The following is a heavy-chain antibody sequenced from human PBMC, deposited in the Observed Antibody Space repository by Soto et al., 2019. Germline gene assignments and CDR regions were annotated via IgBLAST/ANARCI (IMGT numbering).Heavy chain of an antibody. D-gene: IGHD3-3*01. J-gene: IGHJ4*02. CDR3: ARAPEGLRFLEWLLAH. CDR2: ISPDNGNT. CDR1: GYTFTIYG. V-gene: IGHV1-18*01. Sequence: GASVKVSCKASGYTFTIYGINWVRQAPGQGLEWMGWISPDNGNTNYAQKLQGRVTMTTDTSTSTAYMELRSLRSDDTAVYYCARAPEGLRFLEWLLAHWGQGTLVTVSS.